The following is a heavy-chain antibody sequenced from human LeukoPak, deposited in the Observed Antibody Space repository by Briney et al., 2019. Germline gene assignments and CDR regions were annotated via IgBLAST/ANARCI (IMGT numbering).Heavy chain of an antibody. CDR2: INPNSGGT. CDR1: GYTFIGYY. V-gene: IGHV1-2*02. D-gene: IGHD3-10*01. Sequence: GASVKVSCKASGYTFIGYYIHWVRQAPGQGLEWMGWINPNSGGTNYAQKFQGRVTMTRDTSISTAYMELSRLRSDDTAVYYCARGPGGDYYYYYMDVWGKGTTVTVSS. J-gene: IGHJ6*03. CDR3: ARGPGGDYYYYYMDV.